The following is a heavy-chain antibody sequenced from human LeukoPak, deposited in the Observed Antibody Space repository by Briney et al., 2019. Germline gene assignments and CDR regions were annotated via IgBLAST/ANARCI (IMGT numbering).Heavy chain of an antibody. Sequence: GRSLRLSCAASGFTFSSYGMHWVRQAPGKGLEWVAVISYDGSNKYYADSVKGRFTISRDNSKNTLYLQMNSLRAEDTAVYYCAKDFRVSYWGQGTLVTVSS. V-gene: IGHV3-30*18. CDR2: ISYDGSNK. J-gene: IGHJ4*02. CDR3: AKDFRVSY. CDR1: GFTFSSYG.